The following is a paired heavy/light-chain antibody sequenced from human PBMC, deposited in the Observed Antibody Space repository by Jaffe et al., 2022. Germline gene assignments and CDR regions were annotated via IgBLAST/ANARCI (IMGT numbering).Heavy chain of an antibody. Sequence: QVQLVESGGGVVQPGGSLRLSCAASGFSFSSYGMHWVRQAPGKGLEWVAFIQYNGNNKYYADSVKGRFTISRDNSKNTLDLQMNSLRAEDTAEYYCAKEARGFRQYLFYYFDYWGQGTLVTVSS. CDR3: AKEARGFRQYLFYYFDY. J-gene: IGHJ4*02. CDR1: GFSFSSYG. D-gene: IGHD2-21*01. V-gene: IGHV3-30*02. CDR2: IQYNGNNK.
Light chain of an antibody. CDR2: DVS. CDR3: SSYTSSSTPNVV. V-gene: IGLV2-14*03. CDR1: SSDIDNYNY. J-gene: IGLJ2*01. Sequence: QSALTQPASVSGSPGQSITISCTGTSSDIDNYNYVSWYQQHPGKAPKLMIYDVSYRPSGVSNRFSGSKSGNTASLTISGLQAEDEADYYCSSYTSSSTPNVVFGGGTKLTVL.